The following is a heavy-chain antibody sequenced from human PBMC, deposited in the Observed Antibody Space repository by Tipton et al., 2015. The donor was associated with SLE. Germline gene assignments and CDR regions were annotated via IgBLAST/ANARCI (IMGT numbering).Heavy chain of an antibody. Sequence: TLSLTCTVSGGSISSSSYYWGWIRQPPGKGLEWIGSIYYSGSTYYNPSLKSRVTISVDTSKNQFSLKLSSVTAADTAVYYCAREFWSGYSYYYYYMDVWGKGTTVTVSS. D-gene: IGHD3-3*01. CDR1: GGSISSSSYY. CDR2: IYYSGST. V-gene: IGHV4-39*07. CDR3: AREFWSGYSYYYYYMDV. J-gene: IGHJ6*03.